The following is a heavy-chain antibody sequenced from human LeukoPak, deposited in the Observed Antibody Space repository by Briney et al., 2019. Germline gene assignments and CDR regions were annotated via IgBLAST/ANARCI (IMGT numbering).Heavy chain of an antibody. D-gene: IGHD3-3*01. V-gene: IGHV4-38-2*01. Sequence: SETLSLACAVSGYSISSGYYWGWIRQPPGKGLEWIGSIYHSGSTYYNPSLKSRVTISVDTSKNQFSLKLSSVTAADTAVYYCARGSADDFWSGYSPNWFDPWGQGTLVTVSS. CDR3: ARGSADDFWSGYSPNWFDP. CDR1: GYSISSGYY. CDR2: IYHSGST. J-gene: IGHJ5*02.